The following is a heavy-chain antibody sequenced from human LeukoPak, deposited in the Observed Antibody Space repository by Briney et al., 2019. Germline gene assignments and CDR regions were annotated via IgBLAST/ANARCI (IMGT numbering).Heavy chain of an antibody. CDR2: ITKDSDII. J-gene: IGHJ4*02. CDR1: GFFFGGHA. V-gene: IGHV3-48*01. CDR3: ARYGSGSYLMDPFDH. Sequence: PGGSLRLSCEASGFFFGGHAMNWFRQAPGKGLEWISFITKDSDIIHYAESVEGRFTVSRDNAKNSLYLQMNSLRVEDTAVYYCARYGSGSYLMDPFDHWGQGSVVTVSS. D-gene: IGHD3-10*01.